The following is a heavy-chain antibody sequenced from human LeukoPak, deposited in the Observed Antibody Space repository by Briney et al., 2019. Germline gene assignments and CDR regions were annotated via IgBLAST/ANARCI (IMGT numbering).Heavy chain of an antibody. Sequence: PSETLSLTCTVCGGSISSYYWSWIRQPPGKGLEWIGYIYYSGSTNYNPSLKSRVTISVDTSKNQFSLKLSSVTAADTAVYYCARTTDSITMVRAPLGWFDPWGQGTLVTVSS. V-gene: IGHV4-59*08. J-gene: IGHJ5*02. D-gene: IGHD3-10*01. CDR1: GGSISSYY. CDR2: IYYSGST. CDR3: ARTTDSITMVRAPLGWFDP.